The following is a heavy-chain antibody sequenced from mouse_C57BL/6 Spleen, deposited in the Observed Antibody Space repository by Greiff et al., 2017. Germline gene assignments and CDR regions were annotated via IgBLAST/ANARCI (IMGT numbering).Heavy chain of an antibody. D-gene: IGHD1-2*01. V-gene: IGHV14-4*01. CDR1: GFNIKDDY. CDR2: IDPENGDT. J-gene: IGHJ2*01. CDR3: TTQHHGPY. Sequence: VHVKQSGAELVRPWASVKLSCTASGFNIKDDYMHWVKQRPEQGLEWIGWIDPENGDTEYASKFQGKATITAATSSNTAYLQLSSLTSEDTSVYYCTTQHHGPYWGQGTTLTVSA.